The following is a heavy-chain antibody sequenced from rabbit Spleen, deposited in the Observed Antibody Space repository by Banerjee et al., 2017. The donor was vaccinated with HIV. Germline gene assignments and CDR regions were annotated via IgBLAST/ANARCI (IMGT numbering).Heavy chain of an antibody. D-gene: IGHD6-1*01. CDR3: VRGAAGYAWALDL. CDR2: INNGGGT. V-gene: IGHV1S45*01. Sequence: QEQLEESGGDLVKPEGSLTLTCTASGFDFSSDAMCWVRQAPGKGLEWIGHINNGGGTYYASWAKGRFTISKTSSTTVTLQMTSLTAADTATYFCVRGAAGYAWALDLWGQGTLVTVS. CDR1: GFDFSSDA. J-gene: IGHJ3*01.